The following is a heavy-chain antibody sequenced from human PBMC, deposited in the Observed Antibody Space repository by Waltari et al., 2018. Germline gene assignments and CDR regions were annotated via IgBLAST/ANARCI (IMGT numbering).Heavy chain of an antibody. Sequence: QLQLLESGPGLVKPSETLSLTCTVSGDSVINSNYSWGWIRQPPGKGLEWIGNIYYSGRASYKPSLTSRVIISVDTSKNQFSVRLTSVTAADTAVFYCARLSPPMWVRGVKGGYYFDYWGPGTLVTVSS. D-gene: IGHD3-10*01. J-gene: IGHJ4*02. CDR3: ARLSPPMWVRGVKGGYYFDY. V-gene: IGHV4-39*07. CDR2: IYYSGRA. CDR1: GDSVINSNYS.